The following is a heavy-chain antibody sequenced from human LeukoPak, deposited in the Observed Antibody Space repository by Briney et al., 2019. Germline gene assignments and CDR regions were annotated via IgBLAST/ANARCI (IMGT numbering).Heavy chain of an antibody. CDR2: ISGSGGST. Sequence: PGGTLRLSCAASGFTFSSYSMSWVRQAPGKGLEWVSAISGSGGSTYYADSVKGRFTISRDNSKNTLYLQMNSLRAEDTAVYYCAKNTVTSPSEEDYWGQGTLVTVSS. D-gene: IGHD4-17*01. J-gene: IGHJ4*02. CDR3: AKNTVTSPSEEDY. CDR1: GFTFSSYS. V-gene: IGHV3-23*01.